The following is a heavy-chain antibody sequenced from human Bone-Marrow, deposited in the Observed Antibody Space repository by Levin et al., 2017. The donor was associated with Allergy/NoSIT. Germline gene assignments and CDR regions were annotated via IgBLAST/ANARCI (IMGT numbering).Heavy chain of an antibody. CDR2: ISGKNGNT. D-gene: IGHD2-8*02. CDR3: ARACGDPRYCTGTNFDH. V-gene: IGHV1-18*01. CDR1: GYSFSSYG. Sequence: ASVKVSCRASGYSFSSYGVSWVRQAPGQGLEWMGWISGKNGNTHYEQKIQGRVIMTTDPTTSTGYLEVRRLRSDDTAVYYCARACGDPRYCTGTNFDHWGQGPLVSVSS. J-gene: IGHJ4*02.